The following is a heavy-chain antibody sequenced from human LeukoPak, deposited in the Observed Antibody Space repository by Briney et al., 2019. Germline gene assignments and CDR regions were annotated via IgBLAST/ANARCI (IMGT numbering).Heavy chain of an antibody. Sequence: GASLKISCRGSGYSFDLYYIGWVRKMPGKGLEGMGIIYPGDSDNKYNPSFHGQATMSADKSMRTAYLHWRTLKASDSAMYYCARRRGSGYYSFDVWGQGTIVTVSS. CDR2: IYPGDSDN. D-gene: IGHD3-3*01. CDR3: ARRRGSGYYSFDV. CDR1: GYSFDLYY. J-gene: IGHJ3*01. V-gene: IGHV5-51*01.